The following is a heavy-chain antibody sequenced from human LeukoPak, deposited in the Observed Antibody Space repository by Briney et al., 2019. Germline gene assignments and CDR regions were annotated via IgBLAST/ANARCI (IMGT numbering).Heavy chain of an antibody. CDR1: GYTFTGYY. CDR3: ARGRITMVRGVNY. CDR2: INPNSGGT. V-gene: IGHV1-2*02. J-gene: IGHJ4*02. D-gene: IGHD3-10*01. Sequence: ASGKVSCKASGYTFTGYYMHWVRQASGQGLEWMGWINPNSGGTNYAQKFQGRVTMTRDTSISTAYMELSRLRSDDTAVYYCARGRITMVRGVNYWSQGTLVTVSS.